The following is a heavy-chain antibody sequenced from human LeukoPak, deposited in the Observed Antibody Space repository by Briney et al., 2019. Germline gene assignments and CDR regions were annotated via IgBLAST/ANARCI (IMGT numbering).Heavy chain of an antibody. CDR1: GYTFTELS. CDR3: ATVLGDPYYFDY. CDR2: FDPEDGET. J-gene: IGHJ4*02. V-gene: IGHV1-24*01. Sequence: ASVKVSCKVSGYTFTELSMHWVRQAPGKGLEWMGGFDPEDGETIYAQKFQGRVTMTEDTSTDTAYMELSSLRSEDTAVYYCATVLGDPYYFDYWGQGTLVTVSS. D-gene: IGHD3-16*01.